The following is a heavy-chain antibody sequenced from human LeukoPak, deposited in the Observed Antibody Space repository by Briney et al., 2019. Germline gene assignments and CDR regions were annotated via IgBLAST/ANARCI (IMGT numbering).Heavy chain of an antibody. CDR3: AGFYDSSAYYGAFDI. Sequence: SETLSLTCTVFGGSISSYYWNWIRQPPGKGLEWIGSIYYSGSTNYNPSLKSRVTMSVDTSKNQFSLKLSSVTAADTAVYYCAGFYDSSAYYGAFDIWGQGTMVTVSS. J-gene: IGHJ3*02. D-gene: IGHD3-22*01. CDR2: IYYSGST. V-gene: IGHV4-59*01. CDR1: GGSISSYY.